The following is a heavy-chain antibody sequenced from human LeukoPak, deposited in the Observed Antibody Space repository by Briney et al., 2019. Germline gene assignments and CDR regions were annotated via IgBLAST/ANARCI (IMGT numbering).Heavy chain of an antibody. V-gene: IGHV3-33*01. J-gene: IGHJ4*02. Sequence: GGSLRLSCAASGFTFSSYGMHWVRQAPGKGLEWVAVIWYDGSEKYYVDSVKGRFTISRDNAKNSLYLQMNSLRAEDTAVYYCARDRRIGDWGQGTLVTVSS. CDR2: IWYDGSEK. CDR3: ARDRRIGD. D-gene: IGHD4-17*01. CDR1: GFTFSSYG.